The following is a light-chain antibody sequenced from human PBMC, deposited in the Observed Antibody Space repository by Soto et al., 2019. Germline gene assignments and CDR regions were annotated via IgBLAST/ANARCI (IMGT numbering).Light chain of an antibody. V-gene: IGKV1-39*01. Sequence: DIRLTQSPSPLSASVGDTVTITCRASQSISTYLNWYLQKPGKAPKLLIYAASNLQSGVPSRFSGSGSGTDFTLTISSLQPEDFATYFCQQSYSTPPWTFGQGTKVEIK. CDR1: QSISTY. CDR3: QQSYSTPPWT. CDR2: AAS. J-gene: IGKJ1*01.